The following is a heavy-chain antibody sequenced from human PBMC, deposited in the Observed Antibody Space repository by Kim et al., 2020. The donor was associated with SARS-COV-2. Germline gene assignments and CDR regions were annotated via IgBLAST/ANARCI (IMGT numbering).Heavy chain of an antibody. CDR1: GFTFSSYA. Sequence: GGSLRLSCAASGFTFSSYAMSWVRQAPGKGLEWVSAISGSGGSTYYADSVKGRFTISRDNSKNTLYLQMNSLRAEDTAVYYCAKDDCSSTSCLYWYWGQGTLVTVSS. CDR3: AKDDCSSTSCLYWY. CDR2: ISGSGGST. D-gene: IGHD2-2*01. J-gene: IGHJ4*02. V-gene: IGHV3-23*01.